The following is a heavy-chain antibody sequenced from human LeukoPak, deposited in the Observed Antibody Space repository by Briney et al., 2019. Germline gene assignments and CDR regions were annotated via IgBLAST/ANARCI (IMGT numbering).Heavy chain of an antibody. CDR1: GFTFDDYG. CDR2: INWNGGST. Sequence: GGSLRLSCAASGFTFDDYGMSWVRQAPGKGLEWVSGINWNGGSTGYADSVKGRFTISRDNAKNTLYLQMNSLRAEDTAVYYCAREGPTYYYDSSGYYYYYGMDVWGQGTTVTVSS. J-gene: IGHJ6*02. CDR3: AREGPTYYYDSSGYYYYYGMDV. V-gene: IGHV3-20*04. D-gene: IGHD3-22*01.